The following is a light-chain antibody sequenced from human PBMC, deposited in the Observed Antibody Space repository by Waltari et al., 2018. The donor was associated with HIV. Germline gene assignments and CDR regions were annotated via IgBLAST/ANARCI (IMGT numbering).Light chain of an antibody. Sequence: QSALTQPPSASGSPGQSVTISCTGTSSDVGGYNYVPWYQQHPGKAPKLMIYQVNKRPSGVPSRFSGTKSCNRASLTVSGLQAEDEADYYCSSFAGSNNLMVFGGGTKLTVL. CDR1: SSDVGGYNY. J-gene: IGLJ2*01. V-gene: IGLV2-8*01. CDR2: QVN. CDR3: SSFAGSNNLMV.